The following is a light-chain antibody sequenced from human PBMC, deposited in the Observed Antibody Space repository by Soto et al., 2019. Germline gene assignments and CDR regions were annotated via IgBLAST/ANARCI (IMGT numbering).Light chain of an antibody. CDR3: QQYNSYSPYT. CDR1: QSISSW. J-gene: IGKJ2*01. CDR2: KAS. Sequence: DIQMTQSPSTLSASVGDRVTITCRASQSISSWLAWYQQKPGKAPKLLIYKASSLGSGVPSRFSGCGSGTEFTLTISSLQPDDFATYYCQQYNSYSPYTFGQGTKLEIK. V-gene: IGKV1-5*03.